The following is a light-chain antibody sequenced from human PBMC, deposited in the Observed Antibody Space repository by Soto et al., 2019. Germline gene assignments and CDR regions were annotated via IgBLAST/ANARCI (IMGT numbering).Light chain of an antibody. Sequence: EIVLTQSPDTVSLSPGETATLSCRASQSVNSNYLAWYQQQPGQAPRLLIYGASSRATGIPDWFSGSGSGTDFSLTISRLEPEDFAVFYCQQYDNSITFGQGTRLEIE. J-gene: IGKJ5*01. CDR1: QSVNSNY. CDR2: GAS. CDR3: QQYDNSIT. V-gene: IGKV3-20*01.